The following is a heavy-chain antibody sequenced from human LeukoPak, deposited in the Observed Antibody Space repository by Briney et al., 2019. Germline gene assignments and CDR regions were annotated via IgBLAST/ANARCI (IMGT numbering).Heavy chain of an antibody. V-gene: IGHV4-59*01. J-gene: IGHJ4*02. CDR1: GGSISSYY. Sequence: KPSETLSLTCSVSGGSISSYYWSWIRQPPGKGLEWIGYIYYSGSTNYNPSLKSRVTISVDTSKNQFSLKLSSVAAADTAVYYCARGRTAKIFDYWGQGTLVTVSS. CDR3: ARGRTAKIFDY. CDR2: IYYSGST. D-gene: IGHD5-24*01.